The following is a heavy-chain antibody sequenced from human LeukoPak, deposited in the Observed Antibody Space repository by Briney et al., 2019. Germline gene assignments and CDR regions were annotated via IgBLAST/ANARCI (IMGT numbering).Heavy chain of an antibody. CDR1: GGPITEYY. D-gene: IGHD2-2*02. CDR2: VDYSGTS. Sequence: SETLSLTCSVSGGPITEYYWSWIRQPPGRGLEWIGSVDYSGTSNYNPFLKSRVTISVDTSKNQFSLKPTSVTAADTAVYYCARVYCSSASCYTGGNTFDYWGQGTLVTVSS. CDR3: ARVYCSSASCYTGGNTFDY. J-gene: IGHJ4*02. V-gene: IGHV4-59*12.